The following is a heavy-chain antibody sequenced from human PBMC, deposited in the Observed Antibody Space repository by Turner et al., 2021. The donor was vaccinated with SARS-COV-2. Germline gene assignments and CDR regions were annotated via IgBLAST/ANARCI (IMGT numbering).Heavy chain of an antibody. V-gene: IGHV4-39*01. CDR3: ATPWGIGASFYFES. D-gene: IGHD7-27*01. Sequence: QLHLHESGPGLVGPSDTLSLICTVSGASMDNSNYYWGWVRQPPGEGLEWIGSVFYTGATFYNPSLKSRLDISVDLSKNQFSLTLNSVTAADTAVYYCATPWGIGASFYFESWGQGALVIVSS. CDR2: VFYTGAT. CDR1: GASMDNSNYY. J-gene: IGHJ4*02.